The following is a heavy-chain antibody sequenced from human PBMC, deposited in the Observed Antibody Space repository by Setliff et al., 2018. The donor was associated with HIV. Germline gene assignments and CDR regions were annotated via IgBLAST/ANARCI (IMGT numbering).Heavy chain of an antibody. CDR3: AKDHATSSWFTALLDY. V-gene: IGHV3-23*01. J-gene: IGHJ4*02. Sequence: GASLKISCAASGFTFSNYAMSWVRQAPGKGLEWVSGISGSAGTTYYADSVKGRFTISRDNSKNTLYLQMNSLRAEDTAVYYCAKDHATSSWFTALLDYWGQGALVTVSS. CDR1: GFTFSNYA. CDR2: ISGSAGTT. D-gene: IGHD6-13*01.